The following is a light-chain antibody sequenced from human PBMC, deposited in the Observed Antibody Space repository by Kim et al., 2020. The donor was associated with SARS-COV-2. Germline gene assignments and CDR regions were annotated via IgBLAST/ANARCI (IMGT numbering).Light chain of an antibody. CDR2: DVS. Sequence: SITSCCNGTRGAVDGNNYASWYQRRPGKSAKHMNYDVSDRPAGVSCRCSGYESGNTASLTISGLQAEDEAEYYCSSYTTCSTLDVVFGGGTQLTVL. CDR3: SSYTTCSTLDVV. V-gene: IGLV2-14*03. CDR1: RGAVDGNNY. J-gene: IGLJ2*01.